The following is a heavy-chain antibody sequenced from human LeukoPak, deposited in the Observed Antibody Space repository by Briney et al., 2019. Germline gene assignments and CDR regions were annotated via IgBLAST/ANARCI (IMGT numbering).Heavy chain of an antibody. D-gene: IGHD3-10*01. V-gene: IGHV4-34*01. Sequence: PSETLSLTCAVYGGSFSGYYWSWIRQPPGKGLEWIGEINHSGSTNYNPSLKSRVTISVDTSKNQFSLKLSSVTAADTAVYYCATYYYGLFDIWGQRTMVTVSS. CDR3: ATYYYGLFDI. CDR1: GGSFSGYY. J-gene: IGHJ3*02. CDR2: INHSGST.